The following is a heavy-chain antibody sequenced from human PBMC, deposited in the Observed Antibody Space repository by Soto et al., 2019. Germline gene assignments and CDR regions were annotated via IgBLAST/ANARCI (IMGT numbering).Heavy chain of an antibody. D-gene: IGHD2-21*01. J-gene: IGHJ4*02. CDR2: IWYDGSNK. CDR1: GFTFSSYG. V-gene: IGHV3-33*01. CDR3: AREYCGGNCYFDY. Sequence: HPGGSLRLSCAASGFTFSSYGMHWVRQAPGKGLDWVAVIWYDGSNKYYADSVKGRFTISRDNSKNTLSLQMDSLRAEDTAVYYCAREYCGGNCYFDYWGQGTLVTVSS.